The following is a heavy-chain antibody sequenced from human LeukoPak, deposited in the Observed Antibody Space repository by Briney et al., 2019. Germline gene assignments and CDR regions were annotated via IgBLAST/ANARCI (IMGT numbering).Heavy chain of an antibody. CDR3: ARAPRKTGTTTNYAFDI. CDR1: GRSFSGYY. CDR2: INHSGST. V-gene: IGHV4-34*01. Sequence: PSETLSLTCAVYGRSFSGYYWSWIRQPPGKGLEWIGEINHSGSTNYNPSLKSRVTISVDTSKNQFSLKLSSVTAADTAVYYCARAPRKTGTTTNYAFDIWGQGTMVTVSS. D-gene: IGHD1-1*01. J-gene: IGHJ3*02.